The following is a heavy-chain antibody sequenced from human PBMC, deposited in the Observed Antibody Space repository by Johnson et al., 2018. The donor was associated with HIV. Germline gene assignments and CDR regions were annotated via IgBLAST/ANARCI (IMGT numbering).Heavy chain of an antibody. V-gene: IGHV3-30*04. Sequence: QMQLVESGGGVVQPGRSLRLSCVASGFTFNSYAMHWVRQAPGKGLEWVAIISYDGTNKYYADSVKGRFTISRDNSKNTLFLQMNSLIVGDTAVYFCTRDLRTRAFDIWGQGTMVTVSS. CDR2: ISYDGTNK. CDR3: TRDLRTRAFDI. CDR1: GFTFNSYA. D-gene: IGHD1-1*01. J-gene: IGHJ3*02.